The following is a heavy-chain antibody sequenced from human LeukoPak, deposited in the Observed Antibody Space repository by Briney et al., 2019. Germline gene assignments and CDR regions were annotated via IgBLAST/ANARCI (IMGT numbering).Heavy chain of an antibody. J-gene: IGHJ3*02. CDR3: ARLGGAFDI. Sequence: SETLSLTCTVSGGSISGSSYYWGWIRQPPGKGLEWIGSIYYSGNTYYNPSLKSRVTISVDTSKNQFSLRLSSVTAADTAVYYCARLGGAFDIWGQATMVTVSS. V-gene: IGHV4-39*01. CDR1: GGSISGSSYY. D-gene: IGHD1-26*01. CDR2: IYYSGNT.